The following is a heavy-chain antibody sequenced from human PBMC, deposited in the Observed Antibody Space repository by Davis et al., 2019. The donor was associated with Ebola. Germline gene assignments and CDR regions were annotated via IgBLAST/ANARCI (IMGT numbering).Heavy chain of an antibody. CDR2: ISVSGGTT. CDR1: GFTFSSYA. Sequence: GESLKIFCAASGFTFSSYAMNWVRQAPGKGLEWVSTISVSGGTTYYGDSVKGRFTISRDNSKKTLYLQMNSLRAEDTAVYYCAKDIRARAFGVVLDVWGKGTTVTVSS. V-gene: IGHV3-23*01. J-gene: IGHJ6*04. D-gene: IGHD3-3*01. CDR3: AKDIRARAFGVVLDV.